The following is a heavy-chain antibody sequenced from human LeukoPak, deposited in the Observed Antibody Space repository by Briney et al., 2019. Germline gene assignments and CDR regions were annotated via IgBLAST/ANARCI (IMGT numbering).Heavy chain of an antibody. Sequence: GGSLRFSCAASGFIFSNYAMHWVRQAPGKGLEWVASITSATSSSTKVYYSDSLKGRFTISRDNAKSSLSLQMNGLRDEDTAIYYCARSGVTHATVNWFDPWGQGTLVTVSS. CDR3: ARSGVTHATVNWFDP. CDR2: ITSATSSSTKV. V-gene: IGHV3-21*01. D-gene: IGHD2-21*02. J-gene: IGHJ5*02. CDR1: GFIFSNYA.